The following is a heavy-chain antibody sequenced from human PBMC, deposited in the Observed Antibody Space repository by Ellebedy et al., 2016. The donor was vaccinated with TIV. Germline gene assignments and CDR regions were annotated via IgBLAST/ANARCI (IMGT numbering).Heavy chain of an antibody. CDR2: ISSSSSYI. CDR1: GFTFSRYS. CDR3: ARQVGSGATSGDAFDI. J-gene: IGHJ3*02. Sequence: PGGSLRLSCAASGFTFSRYSMNWVRQAPGKGLEWVSSISSSSSYIYYADSVKGRFTISRDNAKNSLYLQMNSLRAEDTAVYYCARQVGSGATSGDAFDIWGQGTMVTVFS. D-gene: IGHD1-26*01. V-gene: IGHV3-21*01.